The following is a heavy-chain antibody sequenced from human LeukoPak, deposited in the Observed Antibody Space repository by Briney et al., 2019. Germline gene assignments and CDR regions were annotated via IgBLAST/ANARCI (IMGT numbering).Heavy chain of an antibody. Sequence: GGSLRLSCAATGFTFNIYAIHWVRQAPGKGLEWVAVISYDGSNKYYADSVKGRFTISRDNSKNTLYLQMNSLRAEDTAVYYCARDRSEYYYYAMDVWGQGTTVTVSS. J-gene: IGHJ6*02. CDR2: ISYDGSNK. V-gene: IGHV3-30-3*01. CDR3: ARDRSEYYYYAMDV. CDR1: GFTFNIYA. D-gene: IGHD2/OR15-2a*01.